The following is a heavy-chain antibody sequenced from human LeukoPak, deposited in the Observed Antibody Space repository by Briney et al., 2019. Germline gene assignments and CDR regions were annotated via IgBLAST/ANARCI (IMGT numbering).Heavy chain of an antibody. Sequence: GGSLRLSCAASGFTFSNSAISWVRQAPGKGLEWVSAISGSGGTTYYADSVKGRFTISRDNSKNTLYLQMSSLRAEDTGVYYCAKGYVTRNYFDYWGQGTLVTVSS. CDR3: AKGYVTRNYFDY. V-gene: IGHV3-23*01. CDR2: ISGSGGTT. D-gene: IGHD3-10*02. J-gene: IGHJ4*02. CDR1: GFTFSNSA.